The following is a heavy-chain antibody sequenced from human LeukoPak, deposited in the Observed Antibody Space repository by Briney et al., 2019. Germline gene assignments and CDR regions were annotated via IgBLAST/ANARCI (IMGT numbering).Heavy chain of an antibody. CDR2: IYTSGST. CDR3: ARDEPVRGAFDY. Sequence: SDTLSPTCTVSGGSISSDCWSWIRNPAGKGLEWIGSIYTSGSTNYNPSLKSRVTMSVDTSKNQFSLKLSSVTAADTAVYYCARDEPVRGAFDYWGQGTLVTVSS. V-gene: IGHV4-4*07. J-gene: IGHJ4*02. D-gene: IGHD3-10*02. CDR1: GGSISSDC.